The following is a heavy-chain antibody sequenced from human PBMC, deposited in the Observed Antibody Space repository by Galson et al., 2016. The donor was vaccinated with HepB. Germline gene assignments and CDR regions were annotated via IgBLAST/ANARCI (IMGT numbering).Heavy chain of an antibody. V-gene: IGHV3-23*01. J-gene: IGHJ6*02. CDR3: ARVPGYYYGMDV. CDR2: ISTRRTT. CDR1: GFVFSNFG. Sequence: SLRLSCAASGFVFSNFGLSWVRQAPGKGLEWVASISTRRTTYYSDSVQGRFTISRDNSNNTLYLQMNGLRTEDTAVYYCARVPGYYYGMDVWGQGTTVTVSS.